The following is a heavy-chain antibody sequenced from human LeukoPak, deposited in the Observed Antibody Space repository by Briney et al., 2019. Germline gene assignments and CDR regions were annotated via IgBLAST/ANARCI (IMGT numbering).Heavy chain of an antibody. J-gene: IGHJ4*02. CDR2: IYSSGST. CDR3: ARESSGWYHDY. V-gene: IGHV4-4*07. D-gene: IGHD6-19*01. Sequence: PSETLSLTCTVSGGSISSYYWNWIRQPAGRGLEWIGRIYSSGSTNYNPSLKSRVTMSVDTSKNQLSLKLSSVTAADTAVYYCARESSGWYHDYWGQGTLVTVSS. CDR1: GGSISSYY.